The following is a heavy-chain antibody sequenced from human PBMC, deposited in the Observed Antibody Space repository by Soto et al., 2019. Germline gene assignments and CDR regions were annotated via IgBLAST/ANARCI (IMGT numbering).Heavy chain of an antibody. D-gene: IGHD1-1*01. CDR1: GLSFSDYW. CDR3: GRVDWNAGAD. J-gene: IGHJ4*02. V-gene: IGHV3-74*01. Sequence: EVRLAESGGGLVQPGGSLRLSCVASGLSFSDYWIHWVRQAPGKGLIWVSGIRSGGDTDYADSVKGRFTISRDNAKNTVYLEMNNLRADDTAVYYFGRVDWNAGADWGQGTLVTVSS. CDR2: IRSGGDT.